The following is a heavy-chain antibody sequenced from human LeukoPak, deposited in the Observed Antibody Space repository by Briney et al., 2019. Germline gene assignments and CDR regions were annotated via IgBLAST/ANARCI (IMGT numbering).Heavy chain of an antibody. V-gene: IGHV4-30-4*08. CDR3: ARLPSLTGYYGVLIHQ. D-gene: IGHD3-9*01. CDR2: IYYSGST. J-gene: IGHJ4*02. Sequence: PSQTLSLTCTVSGGSISSGDYYWSWIRQPPGKGLEWIGYIYYSGSTYYNPSLKSRVTISVDTSRDQFSLKLISVTAADTAVYYCARLPSLTGYYGVLIHQWGQGTLVTVSS. CDR1: GGSISSGDYY.